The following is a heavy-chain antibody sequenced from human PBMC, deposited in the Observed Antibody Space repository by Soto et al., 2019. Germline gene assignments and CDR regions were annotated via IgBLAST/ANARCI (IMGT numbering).Heavy chain of an antibody. D-gene: IGHD2-2*01. V-gene: IGHV5-51*01. Sequence: GESLKISCKGSGYSFTSYWIGWVRQMPGKGLEWMGIIYPGDSDTRYSPSFQGQVTISADKSISTAYLQWSSLKASDTAMYYCARRDSYCISTSCYGDYYYGMDVWGQGTTVTVSS. CDR1: GYSFTSYW. CDR3: ARRDSYCISTSCYGDYYYGMDV. J-gene: IGHJ6*02. CDR2: IYPGDSDT.